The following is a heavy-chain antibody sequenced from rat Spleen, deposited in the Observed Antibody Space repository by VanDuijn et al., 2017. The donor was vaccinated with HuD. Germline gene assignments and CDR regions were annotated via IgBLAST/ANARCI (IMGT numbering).Heavy chain of an antibody. D-gene: IGHD4-3*01. CDR1: GFTFSDYN. J-gene: IGHJ2*01. V-gene: IGHV5-7*01. CDR3: ARQIPDY. CDR2: ISYDGSST. Sequence: EVQLVESGGGLVQPGRSLKLSCAASGFTFSDYNMAWVRQAPKKGLEWVATISYDGSSTYYRDSVKGRFTISRDNAKSTLYLQMDSLRSEDTATYYCARQIPDYWGQGVMVTVSS.